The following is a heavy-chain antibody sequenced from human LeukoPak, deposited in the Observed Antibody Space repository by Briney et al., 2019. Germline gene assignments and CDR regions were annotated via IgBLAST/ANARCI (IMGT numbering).Heavy chain of an antibody. V-gene: IGHV3-48*04. CDR3: AREESSSSGYYFDY. D-gene: IGHD6-6*01. CDR1: GITFSSYS. CDR2: ISSFSGTI. J-gene: IGHJ4*02. Sequence: PGGSLRLSCVASGITFSSYSMNWVRQAPGKGLEWVSYISSFSGTINYADSVKGRFTISRDNAKNSLYLQMNSLRAEDTAVYYCAREESSSSGYYFDYWGQGTLVTVSS.